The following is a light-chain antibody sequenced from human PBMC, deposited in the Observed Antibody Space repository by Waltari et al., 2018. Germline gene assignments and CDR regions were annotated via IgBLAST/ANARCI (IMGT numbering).Light chain of an antibody. V-gene: IGKV3-20*01. J-gene: IGKJ1*01. CDR1: ESVSRA. CDR2: GAS. CDR3: QHYLRLPVT. Sequence: ATVSCRASESVSRALAWYPQKPGQAPRLLIYGASTRATGIPDRFSGSGSGTDFSLTISRLEPDDFAVYYCQHYLRLPVTFGQGTTVEI.